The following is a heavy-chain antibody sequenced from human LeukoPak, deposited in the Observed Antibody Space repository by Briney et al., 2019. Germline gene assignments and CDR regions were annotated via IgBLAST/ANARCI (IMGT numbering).Heavy chain of an antibody. CDR3: AKDSYPVVWGTDPLGY. D-gene: IGHD3-10*01. J-gene: IGHJ4*02. V-gene: IGHV3-21*01. Sequence: PGGSLRLSCAASGFTFSSYSMNWVRQAPGKGLEWVSSISSSSSYIYYADSVKGRFTISRDNSKNTLYLQMNSLRAEDTAVYYCAKDSYPVVWGTDPLGYWGQGTLVTVSS. CDR1: GFTFSSYS. CDR2: ISSSSSYI.